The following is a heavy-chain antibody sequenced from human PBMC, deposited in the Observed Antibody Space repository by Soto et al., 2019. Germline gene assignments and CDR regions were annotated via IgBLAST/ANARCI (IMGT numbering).Heavy chain of an antibody. Sequence: ASVKASCKASGYTFRSYAMHWVLQAPGQRLEWMGWINAGYGNTKSSQKFQDRVTISRDTSASTAYMELTSLRSEDTAVYYCARDTGDGTFDFWGQGTLVTVSS. CDR1: GYTFRSYA. D-gene: IGHD7-27*01. CDR3: ARDTGDGTFDF. J-gene: IGHJ4*02. V-gene: IGHV1-3*01. CDR2: INAGYGNT.